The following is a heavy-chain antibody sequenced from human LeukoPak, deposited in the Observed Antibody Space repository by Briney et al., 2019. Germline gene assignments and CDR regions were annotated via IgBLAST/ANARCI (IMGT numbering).Heavy chain of an antibody. Sequence: SETLSLTCAVYGGSFSGYYWSWIRQPPGKGLEWIGEINHSGSTNYNPSLKSRVTISVDTSKNQFSLKLSSVTAADTAVYYCARVRHGMATLIDYWGQGTLVTVSS. CDR3: ARVRHGMATLIDY. J-gene: IGHJ4*02. CDR1: GGSFSGYY. V-gene: IGHV4-34*01. D-gene: IGHD5-24*01. CDR2: INHSGST.